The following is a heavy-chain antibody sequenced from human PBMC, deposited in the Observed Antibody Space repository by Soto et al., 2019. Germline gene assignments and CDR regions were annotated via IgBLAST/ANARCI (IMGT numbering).Heavy chain of an antibody. CDR1: GDTFTDYY. CDR2: VNPSGGHT. Sequence: QVQLVQSGAEVKKPGASVKVSCKASGDTFTDYYIHWVRQAPGQGLEWMGTVNPSGGHTTYAQHXLXXXAXXRDTSTSTLYIELTSLTSEDTDIYDCARGGHVVVVTAALDYWGQGTLVTVSS. V-gene: IGHV1-46*01. J-gene: IGHJ4*02. D-gene: IGHD2-21*02. CDR3: ARGGHVVVVTAALDY.